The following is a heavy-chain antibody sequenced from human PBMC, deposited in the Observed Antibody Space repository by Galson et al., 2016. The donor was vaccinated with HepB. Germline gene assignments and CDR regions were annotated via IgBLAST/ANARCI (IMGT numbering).Heavy chain of an antibody. Sequence: SLRLSCAASGFTFSSYTMYWVRQAPGKGLVWVSRINSDGSTTNYADSVKGRFTISRDNAKNTLYLQVNSLRVEDTAVYYCVTGNYGPESWGQGTLVTVSS. D-gene: IGHD4-17*01. CDR3: VTGNYGPES. V-gene: IGHV3-74*01. CDR1: GFTFSSYT. J-gene: IGHJ5*02. CDR2: INSDGSTT.